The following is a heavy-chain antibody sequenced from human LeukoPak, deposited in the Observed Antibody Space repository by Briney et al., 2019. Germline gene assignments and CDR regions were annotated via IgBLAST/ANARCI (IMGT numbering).Heavy chain of an antibody. J-gene: IGHJ4*02. CDR3: ARLIIGIAAAGTAIDY. Sequence: GGSLRLSCLGSGFNFRYFWMSWVRQAPGKGLEWVANINHDGRETYYADSVKGRFIISRDNAKDSLYLQMNSLRAEDTAVYYCARLIIGIAAAGTAIDYWGQGTLVTVSS. CDR1: GFNFRYFW. CDR2: INHDGRET. V-gene: IGHV3-7*01. D-gene: IGHD6-13*01.